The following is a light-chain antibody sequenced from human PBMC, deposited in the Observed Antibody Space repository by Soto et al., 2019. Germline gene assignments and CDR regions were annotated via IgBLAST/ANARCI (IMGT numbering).Light chain of an antibody. CDR2: AAS. Sequence: DIQMTQSPSSLSASLGDRVTITCRASQGIRNDLGCYQRKPGKAPKRLIYAASSFQSGVPSRFSGSGSGTEFTLTISSLQPDDFATYYCQHYNSYSEAFGQGTKVDIK. J-gene: IGKJ1*01. V-gene: IGKV1-17*01. CDR1: QGIRND. CDR3: QHYNSYSEA.